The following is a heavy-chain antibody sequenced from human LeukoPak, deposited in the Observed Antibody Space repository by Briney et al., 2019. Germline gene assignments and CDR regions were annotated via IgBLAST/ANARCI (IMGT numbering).Heavy chain of an antibody. J-gene: IGHJ4*02. V-gene: IGHV4-59*08. CDR1: GGSISSYY. CDR3: ARQYRSGSYYDY. CDR2: IYYSGST. Sequence: PSETLSLTCTVSGGSISSYYWSWIRQPPGKGLEWIGYIYYSGSTNYNPSLKSRVTISVDTSKNQFSLKLSSATAADTAVYYCARQYRSGSYYDYWGQGTLVTVSS. D-gene: IGHD3-10*01.